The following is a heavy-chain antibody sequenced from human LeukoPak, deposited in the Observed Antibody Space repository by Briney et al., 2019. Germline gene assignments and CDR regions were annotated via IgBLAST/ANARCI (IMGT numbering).Heavy chain of an antibody. Sequence: GGSLRLSCAASGFTFSSYSMNWVRQAPGKGLEWVSSISGSSSFIYYADSVKGRFTISRDNAKNSLYLQMNSLGAEDTAVYYCARVRTTSLDYWGQGTLVTVSS. CDR1: GFTFSSYS. J-gene: IGHJ4*02. D-gene: IGHD2-2*01. CDR3: ARVRTTSLDY. V-gene: IGHV3-21*01. CDR2: ISGSSSFI.